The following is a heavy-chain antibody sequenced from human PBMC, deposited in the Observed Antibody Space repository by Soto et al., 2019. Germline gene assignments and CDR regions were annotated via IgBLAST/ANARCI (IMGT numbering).Heavy chain of an antibody. CDR1: GGTFSSYA. CDR3: ASGDFWSGYYTGHYYYYGMDV. Sequence: SVKVSCKASGGTFSSYAISWVRQAPGQGLEWMGGIIPIFGTANYAQKFQGRVTITADESTSTAYMELSSLRSEDTAVYYCASGDFWSGYYTGHYYYYGMDVWGQGTTVTVSS. V-gene: IGHV1-69*13. D-gene: IGHD3-3*01. CDR2: IIPIFGTA. J-gene: IGHJ6*02.